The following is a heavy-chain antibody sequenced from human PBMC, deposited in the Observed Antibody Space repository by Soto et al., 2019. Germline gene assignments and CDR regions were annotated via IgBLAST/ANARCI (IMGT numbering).Heavy chain of an antibody. CDR1: GGTFSSYT. J-gene: IGHJ4*02. V-gene: IGHV1-69*02. CDR3: ACAAPFDY. CDR2: IIPILGIA. Sequence: QVQLVQSGAEVKKPGSSVKVSCKASGGTFSSYTISWVRQAPGQGLEWMGRIIPILGIANYAQKFQGRVTITADKATSTAYMELSSLRSEDTAVYCCACAAPFDYWGQGTLVTVSS. D-gene: IGHD2-15*01.